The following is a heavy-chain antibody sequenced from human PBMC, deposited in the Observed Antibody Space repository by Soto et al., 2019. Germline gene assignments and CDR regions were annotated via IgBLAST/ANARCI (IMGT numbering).Heavy chain of an antibody. CDR2: ISSSSSYI. J-gene: IGHJ4*02. D-gene: IGHD1-26*01. CDR1: GFTFSSYS. V-gene: IGHV3-21*01. Sequence: GGSLRLSCAASGFTFSSYSMNWVRQAPGKGLEWVSSISSSSSYIYYADSVKGRFTISRDNAKNLLYLQMNSLRAEDTAVYYCARTYSGSYRYFDYWGQGTLVTVSS. CDR3: ARTYSGSYRYFDY.